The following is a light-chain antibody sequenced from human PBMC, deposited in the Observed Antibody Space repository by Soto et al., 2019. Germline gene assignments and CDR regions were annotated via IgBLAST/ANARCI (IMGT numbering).Light chain of an antibody. CDR2: EGS. Sequence: QSALTQPASVSGSPGQSITISCTGTSSDVGAYNLVSWYQHHPGKAPKLLIFEGSKRPSGVSNRFSGSKSGNTASLTISGLQAEYEADYHCCSYGGFSTFVIFGGGTKVTVL. CDR1: SSDVGAYNL. CDR3: CSYGGFSTFVI. J-gene: IGLJ2*01. V-gene: IGLV2-23*03.